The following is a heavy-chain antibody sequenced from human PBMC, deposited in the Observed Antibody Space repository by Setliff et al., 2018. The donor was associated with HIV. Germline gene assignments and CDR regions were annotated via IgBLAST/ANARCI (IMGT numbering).Heavy chain of an antibody. V-gene: IGHV4-34*01. CDR3: ARGQGCGGGCHYAFEM. J-gene: IGHJ3*02. D-gene: IGHD2-21*02. CDR1: GGSLSGFY. Sequence: SETLSLTCAVYGGSLSGFYWTFIRQSPGKGLEWIGEVTHSGSTTYYMPSLQSRVTISVDMSKNQFSLNLNSVTAADTAVYYCARGQGCGGGCHYAFEMWGQGTMVTV. CDR2: VTHSGSTT.